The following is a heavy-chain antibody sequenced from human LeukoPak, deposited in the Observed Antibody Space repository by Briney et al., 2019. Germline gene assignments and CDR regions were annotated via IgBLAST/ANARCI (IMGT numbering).Heavy chain of an antibody. CDR2: MNPNSGNT. V-gene: IGHV1-8*01. Sequence: ASVKVSCTASGYTFTSYDINWVRQATGQGLEWMGWMNPNSGNTGYAQKFQGRVTMTRNTSISTAYMELSSLRSEDTAVYYCARGAPNYYGSGSYSVLVYWGQGTLVTVSS. CDR3: ARGAPNYYGSGSYSVLVY. D-gene: IGHD3-10*01. J-gene: IGHJ4*02. CDR1: GYTFTSYD.